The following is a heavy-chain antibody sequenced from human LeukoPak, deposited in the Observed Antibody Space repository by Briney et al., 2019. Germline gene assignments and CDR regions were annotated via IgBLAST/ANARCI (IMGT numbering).Heavy chain of an antibody. CDR1: GFTVSSNS. Sequence: GGSLRLSCTVSGFTVSSNSMSWVRQAPGKGLEWVSFIYSGTIHYSDSVKGRFTISRDNSKNTLYLQMNSLRAEDTAVYYCAKARVYDFWSGYFFDYWGQGTLVTVSS. V-gene: IGHV3-53*01. CDR3: AKARVYDFWSGYFFDY. D-gene: IGHD3-3*01. J-gene: IGHJ4*02. CDR2: IYSGTI.